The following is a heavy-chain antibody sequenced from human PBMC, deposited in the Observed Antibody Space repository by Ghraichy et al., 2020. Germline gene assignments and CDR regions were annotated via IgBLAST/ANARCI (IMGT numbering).Heavy chain of an antibody. D-gene: IGHD3-10*01. CDR3: ARDGAFNYGQYYFDF. CDR2: IWYDGSTK. J-gene: IGHJ4*02. V-gene: IGHV3-33*01. CDR1: GFTFSDYG. Sequence: GGSLRLSCTASGFTFSDYGMYWVRQAPGKRLEWVAVIWYDGSTKFSADSVKGRFTISRDNSKNTLYLQMNSLRVEDTAVYYCARDGAFNYGQYYFDFWGQGTLVTVSS.